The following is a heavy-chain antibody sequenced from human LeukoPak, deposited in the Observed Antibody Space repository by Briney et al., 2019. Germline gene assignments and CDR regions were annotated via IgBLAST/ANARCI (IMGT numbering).Heavy chain of an antibody. J-gene: IGHJ3*02. CDR2: VYYSGST. CDR3: ATKTAPWAERRQYDAFDI. V-gene: IGHV4-59*01. Sequence: PSATLFPSWAAAGASISSYYWSWIRQPPGKGLEWIGYVYYSGSTNYNPSLKSRVTISVDTSKNQFSLKLSSVTATDTAVYYCATKTAPWAERRQYDAFDIWGQGTMVTVSS. D-gene: IGHD6-25*01. CDR1: GASISSYY.